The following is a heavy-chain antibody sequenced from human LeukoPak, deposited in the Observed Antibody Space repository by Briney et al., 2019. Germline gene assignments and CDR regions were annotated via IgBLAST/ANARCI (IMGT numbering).Heavy chain of an antibody. D-gene: IGHD1-1*01. Sequence: ASVKVSCKASGYTFTSYAMHWVRQAPGQRLERMGWINAGNGNTKYSQEFQGRVTITRDTSASTAYMELSSLRSEDMAVYYCARAQTGTMYNWFDPWGQGTLVTVSS. CDR1: GYTFTSYA. V-gene: IGHV1-3*03. CDR3: ARAQTGTMYNWFDP. CDR2: INAGNGNT. J-gene: IGHJ5*02.